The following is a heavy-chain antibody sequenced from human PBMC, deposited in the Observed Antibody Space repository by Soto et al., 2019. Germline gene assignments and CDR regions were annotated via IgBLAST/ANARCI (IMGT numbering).Heavy chain of an antibody. J-gene: IGHJ6*02. V-gene: IGHV1-69*13. Sequence: GASVKVSCKASGGTFSSYAISWVRQAPGQGLEWMGGIIPIFGTANYAQKFQGRVTITADESTSTAYMELSSLRSEDTAVYYCARKITMIVVVPDPSYYYYGMDVWGQGTTVTVSS. CDR3: ARKITMIVVVPDPSYYYYGMDV. CDR1: GGTFSSYA. CDR2: IIPIFGTA. D-gene: IGHD3-22*01.